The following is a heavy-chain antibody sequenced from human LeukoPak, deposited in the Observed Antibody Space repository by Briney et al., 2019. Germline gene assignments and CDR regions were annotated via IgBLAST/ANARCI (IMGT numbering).Heavy chain of an antibody. J-gene: IGHJ5*02. CDR1: GSTFDDYA. Sequence: GGSLRLSCAASGSTFDDYAMHWVRQAPGKGLEWVSRINGDGTTISYAGSVKGRFTISRDNAKNTLYLQMNSLRAEDTAIYYCTRRVDAARWYDPWGQGTLVTVSS. D-gene: IGHD2-8*01. CDR3: TRRVDAARWYDP. CDR2: INGDGTTI. V-gene: IGHV3-74*01.